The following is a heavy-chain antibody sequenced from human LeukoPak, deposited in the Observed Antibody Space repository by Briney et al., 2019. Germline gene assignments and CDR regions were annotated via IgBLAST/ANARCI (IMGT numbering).Heavy chain of an antibody. V-gene: IGHV1-2*02. Sequence: ASVKVSCKASGYTFTGYYMHWVRQAPGQGLEWMGWISPNSGGTDYAQKFQGRVTMTRDTSISTAYMELSRLRSDDTAVYYCARDGGAYCGGVCYFADDYWGQGTLVTVSS. CDR3: ARDGGAYCGGVCYFADDY. D-gene: IGHD2-21*02. CDR2: ISPNSGGT. J-gene: IGHJ4*02. CDR1: GYTFTGYY.